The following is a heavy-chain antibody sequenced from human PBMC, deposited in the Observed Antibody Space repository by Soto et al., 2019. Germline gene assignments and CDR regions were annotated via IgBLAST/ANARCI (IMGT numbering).Heavy chain of an antibody. J-gene: IGHJ3*02. CDR1: GYTFTSYD. CDR3: ARGYDGRYDFWSGYYTRWVLEI. Sequence: ASVKVSCKASGYTFTSYDINWVRQATGQGLEWMGWMNPNSGNTGYAQKFQGRVTMTRNTSISTAYMELSSLRSEDTAVYYCARGYDGRYDFWSGYYTRWVLEIWGQGTMVT. CDR2: MNPNSGNT. V-gene: IGHV1-8*01. D-gene: IGHD3-3*01.